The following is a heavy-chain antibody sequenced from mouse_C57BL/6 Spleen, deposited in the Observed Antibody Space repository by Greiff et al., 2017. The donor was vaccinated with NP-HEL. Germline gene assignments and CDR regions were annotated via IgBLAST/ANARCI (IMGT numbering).Heavy chain of an antibody. CDR3: ARERVTGTGYFDY. J-gene: IGHJ2*01. D-gene: IGHD4-1*01. CDR1: GYTFTDHT. V-gene: IGHV1-78*01. Sequence: VQGVESDAELVKPGASVKISCKVSGYTFTDHTIHWMKQRPEQGLEWIGYIYPRDGSTKYNEKFKGKATLTADKSSSTAYMQLNSLTSEDSAVYFCARERVTGTGYFDYWGQGTTLTVSS. CDR2: IYPRDGST.